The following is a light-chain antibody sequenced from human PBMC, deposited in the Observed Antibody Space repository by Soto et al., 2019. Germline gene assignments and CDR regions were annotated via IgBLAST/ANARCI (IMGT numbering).Light chain of an antibody. CDR3: QQYGSSSYS. CDR2: GAS. J-gene: IGKJ2*01. V-gene: IGKV3-20*01. CDR1: QSVSSSY. Sequence: EIVLTQSPGTLSLSPGERATLSCRASQSVSSSYLAWYQQKPGPAPRLLIYGASSRATGTPDRFSGSGSGTDFALTISRLEPEDFAVYYCQQYGSSSYSFGQGTKLEIK.